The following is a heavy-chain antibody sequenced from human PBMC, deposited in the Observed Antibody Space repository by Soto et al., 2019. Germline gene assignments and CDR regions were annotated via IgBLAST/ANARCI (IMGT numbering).Heavy chain of an antibody. Sequence: PSETLSLTCAVYGGSFGGYYGSWIRQPPGKGLEWIGEINHSGSTYYNPSLKSRVTISVDTSKSQFSLNLNSVTAADTAVYYCARGYDILTGPLDYWGPGTLVTVSS. J-gene: IGHJ4*02. CDR3: ARGYDILTGPLDY. CDR2: INHSGST. CDR1: GGSFGGYY. D-gene: IGHD3-9*01. V-gene: IGHV4-34*01.